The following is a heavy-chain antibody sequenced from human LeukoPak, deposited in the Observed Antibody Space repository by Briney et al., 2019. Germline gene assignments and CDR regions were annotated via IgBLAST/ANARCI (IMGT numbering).Heavy chain of an antibody. J-gene: IGHJ3*02. Sequence: SETLSLTCTVSGGSISSSSYYWGWIRQPPGKGLEWIGSIYYSGSTYYNPSLKSRVTISVDTSKNQFSLKLSSVTAADTAVYYCARHPRAAGARDDAFDIWGQGTMVTVSS. CDR2: IYYSGST. D-gene: IGHD6-13*01. CDR1: GGSISSSSYY. CDR3: ARHPRAAGARDDAFDI. V-gene: IGHV4-39*07.